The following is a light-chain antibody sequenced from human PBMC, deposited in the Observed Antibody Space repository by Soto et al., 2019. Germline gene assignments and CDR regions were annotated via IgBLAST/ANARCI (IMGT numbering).Light chain of an antibody. V-gene: IGKV3-20*01. CDR2: GAS. Sequence: EIVLTQSPGTLSLSPGERATLSCRASQSVSSNYLAWYQQKLGQAPRLLIYGASTGATGIPDRFSGSGSGTDFTLTISRLEPEDFAVYYCQQYGNSRTFGQGTKVDIK. J-gene: IGKJ1*01. CDR1: QSVSSNY. CDR3: QQYGNSRT.